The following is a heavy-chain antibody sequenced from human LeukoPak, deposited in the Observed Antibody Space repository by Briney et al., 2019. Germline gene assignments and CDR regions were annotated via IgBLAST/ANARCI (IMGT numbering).Heavy chain of an antibody. CDR3: ARSKVQLWLRGWFDP. CDR1: GGSFNGYY. D-gene: IGHD5-18*01. CDR2: INHSGST. J-gene: IGHJ5*02. V-gene: IGHV4-34*01. Sequence: SETLSLTCAVYGGSFNGYYWSWIRQPPGKGLEWIGEINHSGSTNYNPSLKSRVTISVDTSKNQFSLKLSSVTAADTAVYYCARSKVQLWLRGWFDPWGQGTLVTVSS.